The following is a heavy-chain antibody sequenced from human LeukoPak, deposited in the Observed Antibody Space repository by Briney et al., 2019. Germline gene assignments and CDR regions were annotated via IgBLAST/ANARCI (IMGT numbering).Heavy chain of an antibody. CDR2: IYYRST. Sequence: SETLSLTCTVSGGSISSYYWSCIRQPPGKGLEWIGYIYYRSTKYNPSLKSRVTISVDTSKNQFSLRLSSVTPADTAVYYCALGRGGVFYFDYWGQGTLVTVSS. CDR3: ALGRGGVFYFDY. J-gene: IGHJ4*02. V-gene: IGHV4-59*01. CDR1: GGSISSYY. D-gene: IGHD3-16*01.